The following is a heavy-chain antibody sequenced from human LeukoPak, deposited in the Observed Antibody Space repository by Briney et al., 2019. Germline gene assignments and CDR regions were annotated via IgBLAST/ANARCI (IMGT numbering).Heavy chain of an antibody. CDR3: AKDRTYYDRSGYYYDAFDI. D-gene: IGHD3-22*01. CDR1: GFNFSSYA. CDR2: ISGNGDTT. V-gene: IGHV3-23*01. Sequence: GGSLRLSCAASGFNFSSYAMSWVRQAPGKGLEWVSAISGNGDTTYYADSVKGRFTISRDKSKNTLYLQTNSLRAEDTAVYYCAKDRTYYDRSGYYYDAFDIWGQGTMVTVSS. J-gene: IGHJ3*02.